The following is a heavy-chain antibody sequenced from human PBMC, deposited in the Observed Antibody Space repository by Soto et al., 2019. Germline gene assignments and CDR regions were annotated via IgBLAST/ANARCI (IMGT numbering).Heavy chain of an antibody. CDR3: AKAKGGSGKRFDP. V-gene: IGHV3-30*18. CDR1: GFTFSSYG. J-gene: IGHJ5*02. Sequence: QVQLVESGGGVVQPGRSLRLSCAASGFTFSSYGMHWVRQAPGKGLEWVAVISYDGSNKYYADSVKGRFTISRDNSKNTLYLQMNSLRAEDTAVYYCAKAKGGSGKRFDPWGQGTLVTVSS. CDR2: ISYDGSNK. D-gene: IGHD3-10*01.